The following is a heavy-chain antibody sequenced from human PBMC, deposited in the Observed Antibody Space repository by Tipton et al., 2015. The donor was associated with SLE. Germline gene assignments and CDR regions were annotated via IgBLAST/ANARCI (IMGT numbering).Heavy chain of an antibody. J-gene: IGHJ6*02. CDR2: IHYSGST. CDR3: ARGGPSDTLDYYYSYGMDV. CDR1: GGSVNNYY. V-gene: IGHV4-59*08. Sequence: TLSLTCTVSGGSVNNYYWSWVRQSPGKGLEWIGYIHYSGSTKYNPSLKSRVTISVDTSKNELSLKVPSVTAADSAVYYCARGGPSDTLDYYYSYGMDVWGQGTTVTVSS. D-gene: IGHD1-26*01.